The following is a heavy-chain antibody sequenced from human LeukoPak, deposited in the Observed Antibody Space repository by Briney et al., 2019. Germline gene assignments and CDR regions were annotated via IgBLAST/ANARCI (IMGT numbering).Heavy chain of an antibody. CDR1: AFTFSDYY. V-gene: IGHV3-11*01. CDR3: ARVGYSGYEGAFDI. D-gene: IGHD5-12*01. J-gene: IGHJ3*02. Sequence: GGSLRLSCAASAFTFSDYYMRWIRQAPGKGLEWVSYISSSGSTINYADSVKGRFTIARDNAKNSLYLQMNSLIVEDTAVYYCARVGYSGYEGAFDIWGQGTMVTVSS. CDR2: ISSSGSTI.